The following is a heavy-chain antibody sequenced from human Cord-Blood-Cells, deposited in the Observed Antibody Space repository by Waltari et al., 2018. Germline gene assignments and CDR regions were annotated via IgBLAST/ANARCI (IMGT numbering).Heavy chain of an antibody. D-gene: IGHD7-27*01. V-gene: IGHV4-39*01. Sequence: QLQLQESGPGLVKPSETLSLTCTVSGGSISSSSYYWGWIRQPPGKGLEWIGSIYYSGSTYYNPSLKGRVTISVDTSKNQFSLKLSSVTAADTAVYYCARHDWGSGALNWFDPWGQGTLVTVSS. CDR2: IYYSGST. CDR3: ARHDWGSGALNWFDP. J-gene: IGHJ5*02. CDR1: GGSISSSSYY.